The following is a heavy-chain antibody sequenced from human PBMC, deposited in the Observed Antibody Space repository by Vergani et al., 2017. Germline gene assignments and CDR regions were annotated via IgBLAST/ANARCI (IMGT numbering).Heavy chain of an antibody. Sequence: QVQLVESGGGVVQPGRSLRLSCAASGFTFSSYGMHWVRQAPGKGLEWVAVISYDGSNKYYADSVKGRFTISRDNSKNTLYLQMNSLRAEDTAVYYCAKDXRPLLWFGEDNDPGYFDLWGRGTLVTVSS. J-gene: IGHJ2*01. CDR1: GFTFSSYG. D-gene: IGHD3-10*01. V-gene: IGHV3-30*18. CDR2: ISYDGSNK. CDR3: AKDXRPLLWFGEDNDPGYFDL.